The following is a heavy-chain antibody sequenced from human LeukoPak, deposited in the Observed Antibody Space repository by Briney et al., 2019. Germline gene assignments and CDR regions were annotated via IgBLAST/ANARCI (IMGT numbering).Heavy chain of an antibody. CDR2: INHSGSP. CDR3: GRQDSNHYYYIYGMDV. V-gene: IGHV4-34*01. CDR1: GGSFSGYY. Sequence: PSESLSLTCAVYGGSFSGYYWGWIRQPPGKGLEWIGAINHSGSPNYNPSLKSRVTISVDTSKNQFSLKLPSVTAADPAVYYCGRQDSNHYYYIYGMDVWGQGTTVTVSS. D-gene: IGHD4-4*01. J-gene: IGHJ6*02.